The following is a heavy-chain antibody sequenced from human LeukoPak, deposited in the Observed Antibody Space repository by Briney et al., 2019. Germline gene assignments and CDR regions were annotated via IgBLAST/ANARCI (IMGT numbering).Heavy chain of an antibody. CDR1: GFTFSSYV. CDR3: AKPFPWYYDSSGYLSNWFDP. CDR2: ISGSGDST. Sequence: GGSLRLSCAASGFTFSSYVMSWVRQAPGKGLEWVSGISGSGDSTYYADSVKGRFTISRDNSKNTLYLQMNSLRAEDTAVYYCAKPFPWYYDSSGYLSNWFDPWGQGTLVTVSS. J-gene: IGHJ5*02. V-gene: IGHV3-23*01. D-gene: IGHD3-22*01.